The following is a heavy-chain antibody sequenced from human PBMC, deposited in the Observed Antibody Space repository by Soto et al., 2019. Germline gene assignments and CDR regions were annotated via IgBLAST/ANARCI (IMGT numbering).Heavy chain of an antibody. J-gene: IGHJ4*02. CDR1: GGPFSNDI. Sequence: ASVKVSCKASGGPFSNDIITWVRQAPGQGLEWMGRIIPLLNTATYAQKFQGRLTITADESTSTAYMELSSLRSEDTAVYYCARAPGRIVGATGSKEFDYWGQGTLVTVSS. CDR2: IIPLLNTA. V-gene: IGHV1-69*08. D-gene: IGHD1-26*01. CDR3: ARAPGRIVGATGSKEFDY.